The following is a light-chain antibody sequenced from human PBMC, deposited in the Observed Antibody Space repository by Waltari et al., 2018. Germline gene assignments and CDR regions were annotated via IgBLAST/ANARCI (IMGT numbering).Light chain of an antibody. V-gene: IGKV1-6*01. J-gene: IGKJ2*01. CDR2: GAS. CDR3: LQDYNYPRT. CDR1: QGIRNE. Sequence: AIQMTQSPSSLSASVGDRITITCRASQGIRNELAWYQQKPGKAPKVLIYGASSLQSGVPSRFTGSGSDTDFTLTISSLQPEDFATYYCLQDYNYPRTFGQGTKLEIK.